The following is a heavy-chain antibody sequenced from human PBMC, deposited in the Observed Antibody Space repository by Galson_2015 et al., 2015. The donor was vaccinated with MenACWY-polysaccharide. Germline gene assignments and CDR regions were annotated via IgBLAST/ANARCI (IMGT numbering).Heavy chain of an antibody. CDR2: ISWNSGSI. CDR3: AKDSEQWLGGGFDP. J-gene: IGHJ5*02. CDR1: GFTFSSYA. Sequence: SLRLSCAASGFTFSSYAMSWVRQAPGKGLEWVSGISWNSGSIGYADSVKGRFTISRDNAKNSLYLQMNSLRAEDTALYYCAKDSEQWLGGGFDPWGQGTLVTVSS. V-gene: IGHV3-9*01. D-gene: IGHD6-19*01.